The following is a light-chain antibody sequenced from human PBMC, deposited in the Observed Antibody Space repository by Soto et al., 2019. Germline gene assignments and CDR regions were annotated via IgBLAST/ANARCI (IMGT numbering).Light chain of an antibody. J-gene: IGKJ2*01. CDR2: DAS. CDR3: QQHAVSMYT. CDR1: QSVSSY. Sequence: EIVLTQSPATLSLSPGERATLSCRASQSVSSYLAWYQQKPGQAPRLLIYDASNRATGIPARFSGSGSGTDFTLTISRLEPEDSAVYYCQQHAVSMYTFGQGTKLEIK. V-gene: IGKV3-11*01.